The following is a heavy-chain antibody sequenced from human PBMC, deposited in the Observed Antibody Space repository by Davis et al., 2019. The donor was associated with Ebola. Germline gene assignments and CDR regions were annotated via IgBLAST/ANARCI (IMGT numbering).Heavy chain of an antibody. CDR2: IYYSGST. J-gene: IGHJ4*02. D-gene: IGHD3-22*01. CDR1: GGSISSYY. V-gene: IGHV4-39*01. CDR3: ARSYDSSLMDY. Sequence: MPSETLSLTCTVSGGSISSYYWNWIRQPPGKGLEWIGSIYYSGSTYYNPSLKSRVTISVDTSKNQFSLKLSSVTAADTAVYYCARSYDSSLMDYWGQGTLVTVSS.